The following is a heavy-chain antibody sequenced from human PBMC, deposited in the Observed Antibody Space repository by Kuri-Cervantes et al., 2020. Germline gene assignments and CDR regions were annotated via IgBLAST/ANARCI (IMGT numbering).Heavy chain of an antibody. J-gene: IGHJ6*03. V-gene: IGHV1-69*13. Sequence: SVKVSCKASGDTFSSYAISWVRQAPGQGLEWMGGIIPIFGTANYAQKFQGRVTITADESTSTAYMELSSLRSEDTAVYYCARVRIAARRRHYYYYMDVWGKGTTVTVSS. CDR3: ARVRIAARRRHYYYYMDV. CDR2: IIPIFGTA. D-gene: IGHD6-6*01. CDR1: GDTFSSYA.